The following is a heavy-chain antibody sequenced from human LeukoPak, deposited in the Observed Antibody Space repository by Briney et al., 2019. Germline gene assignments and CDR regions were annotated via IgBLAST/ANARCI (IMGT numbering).Heavy chain of an antibody. Sequence: SVKVSCKASGGTFSSYAISWVRQAPGQGLEWMGGIIPIFGTANYAQKFQGRVTITAEKSTSTAYMELSSLRSEDTAVYYCARGTGANGDAFDIWGQGTMVTVSS. CDR2: IIPIFGTA. CDR1: GGTFSSYA. CDR3: ARGTGANGDAFDI. V-gene: IGHV1-69*06. D-gene: IGHD7-27*01. J-gene: IGHJ3*02.